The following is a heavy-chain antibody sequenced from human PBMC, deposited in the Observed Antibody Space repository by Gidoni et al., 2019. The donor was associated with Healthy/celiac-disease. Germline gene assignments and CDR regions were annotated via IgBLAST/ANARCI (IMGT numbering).Heavy chain of an antibody. Sequence: QVQLQQWGAGLLKPSETLSLTCAVYGGSFSGYYWSWIRQPPGKGLEWIGEINHSGSTNYTPSLKSRVTISVDTSKNQFSLKLSSVTAADTAVYYCARMGRRPLARITMVRGDNWFDPWGQGTLVTVSS. CDR3: ARMGRRPLARITMVRGDNWFDP. D-gene: IGHD3-10*01. CDR2: INHSGST. V-gene: IGHV4-34*01. CDR1: GGSFSGYY. J-gene: IGHJ5*02.